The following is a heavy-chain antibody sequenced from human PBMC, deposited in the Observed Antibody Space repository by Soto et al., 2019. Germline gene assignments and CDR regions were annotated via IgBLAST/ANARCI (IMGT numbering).Heavy chain of an antibody. J-gene: IGHJ4*02. Sequence: SVKVSCKASGGTFSSYAISWVRQAPGQGLEWMGGIIPIFGTANYAQKFQGRVTITADESTSTAYMELSSLRSEDTAVYYCARDRAPHKTYYAFWSGYQFDYWGQGTLVTVSS. V-gene: IGHV1-69*13. CDR3: ARDRAPHKTYYAFWSGYQFDY. CDR1: GGTFSSYA. D-gene: IGHD3-3*01. CDR2: IIPIFGTA.